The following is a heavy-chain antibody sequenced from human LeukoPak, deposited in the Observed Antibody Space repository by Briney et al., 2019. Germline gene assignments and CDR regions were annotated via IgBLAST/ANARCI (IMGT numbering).Heavy chain of an antibody. CDR2: IHFSEST. J-gene: IGHJ5*02. V-gene: IGHV4-39*01. CDR3: ARHANYNYFDP. CDR1: GRSAISDTYY. Sequence: PEALSLTCTVSGRSAISDTYYWGWTRQPPGKGLEWIGRIHFSESTYYTPTLKTRITMSVDTSKNQCSLKLRSVTAADTAVYFCARHANYNYFDPWGQGTLVTASS.